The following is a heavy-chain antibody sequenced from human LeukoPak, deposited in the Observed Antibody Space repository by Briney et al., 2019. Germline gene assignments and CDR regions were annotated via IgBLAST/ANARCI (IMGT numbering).Heavy chain of an antibody. D-gene: IGHD3-22*01. CDR1: GFTFSSYW. CDR2: IKQDGSEK. Sequence: GGSLRLSWAAAGFTFSSYWMSWVSQAPGKGLEWVANIKQDGSEKYYVDSVKGRFTISRDNAKNSLYLQMNSLRAEDTAVYYCARGSYYYDSSGYCIFDYWGQGTLVTVSS. V-gene: IGHV3-7*01. CDR3: ARGSYYYDSSGYCIFDY. J-gene: IGHJ4*02.